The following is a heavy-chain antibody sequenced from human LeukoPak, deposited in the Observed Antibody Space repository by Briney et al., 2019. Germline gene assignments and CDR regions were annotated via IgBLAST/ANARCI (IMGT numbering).Heavy chain of an antibody. Sequence: SETLSLTRTVSGGSISSYYWSWIRQPAGKGLEWIGYIYYTGSANYSPSLKSRVTISVDTSKNQFPLKLSSVTAADTAVYYCARDVVSHAFDIWGQGTMVTVSS. J-gene: IGHJ3*02. D-gene: IGHD2-15*01. CDR2: IYYTGSA. CDR1: GGSISSYY. V-gene: IGHV4-59*01. CDR3: ARDVVSHAFDI.